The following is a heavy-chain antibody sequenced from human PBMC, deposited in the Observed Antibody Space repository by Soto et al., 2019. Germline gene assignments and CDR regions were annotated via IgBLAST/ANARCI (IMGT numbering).Heavy chain of an antibody. J-gene: IGHJ4*02. Sequence: LRLSCAASGFTFSNYTMHWVRQAPGKGLEWVALISYDEIDKYFADAVKGRFTISRDNSKNTLYLQMDSLRAEDTAVYYCAGRSGSSDYWGRGTRVTVSS. D-gene: IGHD3-10*01. CDR2: ISYDEIDK. CDR1: GFTFSNYT. V-gene: IGHV3-30*04. CDR3: AGRSGSSDY.